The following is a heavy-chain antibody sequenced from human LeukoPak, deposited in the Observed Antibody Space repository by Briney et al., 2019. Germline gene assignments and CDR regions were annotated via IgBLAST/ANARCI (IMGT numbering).Heavy chain of an antibody. D-gene: IGHD5-24*01. Sequence: GGSLRLSCAASGFTFSSYSMNWVRQAPGKGLEWVSSISSSSSYIYYADSVKGRFTISRDNAKNSLYLQMNSLRAEDTAVYYCARDSVWLYDAFGIWGQGTMVTVSS. CDR1: GFTFSSYS. J-gene: IGHJ3*02. CDR3: ARDSVWLYDAFGI. CDR2: ISSSSSYI. V-gene: IGHV3-21*01.